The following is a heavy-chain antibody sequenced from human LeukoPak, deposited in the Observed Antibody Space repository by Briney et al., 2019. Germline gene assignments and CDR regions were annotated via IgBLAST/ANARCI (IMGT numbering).Heavy chain of an antibody. Sequence: PSETLSLTCTVSGGSISSGSYYWSWIRHPAGKGLEWIGRIYTSGSTNYNPSLKSRVTISVDTSKNQFSLKLSSVTAADTAVYYCARGIPRAIYNWFDPWGQGTLVTVSS. CDR2: IYTSGST. D-gene: IGHD2-21*01. CDR1: GGSISSGSYY. V-gene: IGHV4-61*02. J-gene: IGHJ5*02. CDR3: ARGIPRAIYNWFDP.